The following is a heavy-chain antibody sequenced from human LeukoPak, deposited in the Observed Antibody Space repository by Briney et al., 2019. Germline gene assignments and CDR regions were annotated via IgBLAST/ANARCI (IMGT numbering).Heavy chain of an antibody. J-gene: IGHJ4*02. CDR2: ISGSGGST. CDR1: GFTFSSYA. Sequence: GGSLRLSCAASGFTFSSYAMSWVRQAPGKGLEWVSAISGSGGSTYYADSVKGWFTISRDNSKNTLYLQMNSLRAEDTAVYYCAKSTSWGIAAAGGYWGQGTLVTVSS. V-gene: IGHV3-23*01. D-gene: IGHD6-13*01. CDR3: AKSTSWGIAAAGGY.